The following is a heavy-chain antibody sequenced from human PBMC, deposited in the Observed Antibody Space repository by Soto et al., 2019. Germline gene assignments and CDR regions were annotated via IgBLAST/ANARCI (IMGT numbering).Heavy chain of an antibody. V-gene: IGHV1-18*01. CDR1: GYSFTNYG. J-gene: IGHJ4*02. CDR2: ISGYNGNT. D-gene: IGHD1-1*01. Sequence: QIHLEQSRIEMKEPGTSLKISCATSGYSFTNYGISWVRQAPGQGLVWMGWISGYNGNTKYAKSFHDRAVMTANKFTSTVYLEMRNLRSNDTAVYYCARANKCVTGRVGNHWGQGTKVTVSS. CDR3: ARANKCVTGRVGNH.